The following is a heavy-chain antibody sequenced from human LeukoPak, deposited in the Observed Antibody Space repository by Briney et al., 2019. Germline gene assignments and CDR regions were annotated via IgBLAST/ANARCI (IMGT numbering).Heavy chain of an antibody. CDR3: ARWAVVDV. Sequence: SETLSLTCTVSGGAISYYYWNWIRQPPGKGLEWIGYIYYTGNTNYNPSLKSRVTISVDTSKNQFSLKLSSVTAADTAVYYCARWAVVDVWGKGTTVTVSS. CDR1: GGAISYYY. V-gene: IGHV4-59*08. J-gene: IGHJ6*04. CDR2: IYYTGNT.